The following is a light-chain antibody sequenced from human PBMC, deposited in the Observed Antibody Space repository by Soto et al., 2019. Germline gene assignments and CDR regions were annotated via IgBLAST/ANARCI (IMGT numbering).Light chain of an antibody. CDR2: DDT. CDR1: SYNIGAGYD. V-gene: IGLV1-40*01. CDR3: QSSDSSLSGSVV. J-gene: IGLJ2*01. Sequence: QSVLMQPLSVSGAPGQRVTISCAGSSYNIGAGYDVNWYQQFPGTAPKLLIYDDTNRPSGVPDRFSGSKSATSASLAITGLQAEDEANYYCQSSDSSLSGSVVFGGGTKLTVL.